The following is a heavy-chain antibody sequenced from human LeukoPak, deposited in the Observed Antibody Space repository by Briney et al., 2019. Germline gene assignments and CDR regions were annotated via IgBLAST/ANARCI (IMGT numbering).Heavy chain of an antibody. CDR1: GFTFSIHG. D-gene: IGHD3-9*01. J-gene: IGHJ4*02. CDR3: ARDRAPGYDIFTGYYNDPFDY. V-gene: IGHV3-23*01. Sequence: GGSLRLSCADSGFTFSIHGMSWVRQAPGEGLEWVAVISGSGGNTYYADSVKGRFTISRDNSKNTLYLQMNSLRADDTAVYYCARDRAPGYDIFTGYYNDPFDYSGQGTLVTVSS. CDR2: ISGSGGNT.